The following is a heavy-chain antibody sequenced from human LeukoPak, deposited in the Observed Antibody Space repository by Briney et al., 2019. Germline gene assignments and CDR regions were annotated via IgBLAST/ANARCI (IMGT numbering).Heavy chain of an antibody. Sequence: ASVKVSCKASVYTFITSDINWVRQASGQGREWMGYMDPNSGHTEFARKFQGRVTMTGDTSTSTAYMELSSLTPDDTAIYYCTRKLRLDEHWGQGTLVAVSS. V-gene: IGHV1-8*01. J-gene: IGHJ4*02. CDR2: MDPNSGHT. CDR1: VYTFITSD. CDR3: TRKLRLDEH. D-gene: IGHD1-7*01.